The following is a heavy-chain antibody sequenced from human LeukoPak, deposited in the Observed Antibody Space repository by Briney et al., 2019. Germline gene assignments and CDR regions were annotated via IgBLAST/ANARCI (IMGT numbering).Heavy chain of an antibody. J-gene: IGHJ4*02. Sequence: KPSETLSLTCTVSGGSISSSSYYWGWIRQPPGKGLEWIGSIYYSGSTYYNPSLKSRVTISVDTSKNQFSLKLSSVTAADTAVYYCARQIWFVDYWGQGTLVTVSS. CDR3: ARQIWFVDY. CDR1: GGSISSSSYY. CDR2: IYYSGST. D-gene: IGHD3-10*01. V-gene: IGHV4-39*01.